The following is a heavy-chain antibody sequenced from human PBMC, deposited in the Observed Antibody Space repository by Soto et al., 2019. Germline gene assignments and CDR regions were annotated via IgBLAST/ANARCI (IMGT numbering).Heavy chain of an antibody. J-gene: IGHJ6*02. D-gene: IGHD3-10*01. CDR2: INPSSGGT. CDR3: ARLSGHYYGSGTAYGMDV. V-gene: IGHV1-2*02. CDR1: GYTFTGYY. Sequence: ASVKVSCKASGYTFTGYYMHWVRQAPGQGLEWMGWINPSSGGTNYAQKFQGRVTMTRDTSISTAYMELSRLRSDDTAVYYCARLSGHYYGSGTAYGMDVWGQGTTVTVSS.